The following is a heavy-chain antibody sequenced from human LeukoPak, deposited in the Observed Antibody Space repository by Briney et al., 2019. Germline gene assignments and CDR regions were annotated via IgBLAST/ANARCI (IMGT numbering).Heavy chain of an antibody. Sequence: PSETLSLTCTVSGYSISSGYYWGWIRQPPGKGLEWIGSIYHSGSTYYNPSLKSRVTISVDTSKNQFSLKLSSVTAADTAVYYCARLKWLLIDYWGQGTLVTVSS. V-gene: IGHV4-38-2*02. D-gene: IGHD5-12*01. CDR1: GYSISSGYY. J-gene: IGHJ4*02. CDR2: IYHSGST. CDR3: ARLKWLLIDY.